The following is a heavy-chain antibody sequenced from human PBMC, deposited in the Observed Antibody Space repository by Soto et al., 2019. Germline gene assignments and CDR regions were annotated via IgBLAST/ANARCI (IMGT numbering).Heavy chain of an antibody. CDR2: VYNSGST. D-gene: IGHD2-21*01. V-gene: IGHV4-59*01. Sequence: PSETLSLTCTVSGGSITSYNWNWLRQPPGKALEWIGYVYNSGSTNYNPSLKSRVTISVDPSKNQFSLKVNSVTAADTAVYYCARRAVVAVTGSLDNWLDPWGQGILVT. J-gene: IGHJ5*02. CDR1: GGSITSYN. CDR3: ARRAVVAVTGSLDNWLDP.